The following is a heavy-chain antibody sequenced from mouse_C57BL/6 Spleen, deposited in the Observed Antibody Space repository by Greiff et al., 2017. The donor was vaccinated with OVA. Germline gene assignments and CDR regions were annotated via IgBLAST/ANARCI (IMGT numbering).Heavy chain of an antibody. V-gene: IGHV1-26*01. CDR1: GYTFTDYY. Sequence: EVQLQQSGPELVKPGASVKISCKASGYTFTDYYMNWVKQSHGKSLEWIGDINPNNGGTSYNQKFKGKATLTVDKSSSTAYMELRSLTSEDSAVDYCARSRANYYGSSPYYAMDYWGQGTSVTVSS. D-gene: IGHD1-1*01. CDR2: INPNNGGT. CDR3: ARSRANYYGSSPYYAMDY. J-gene: IGHJ4*01.